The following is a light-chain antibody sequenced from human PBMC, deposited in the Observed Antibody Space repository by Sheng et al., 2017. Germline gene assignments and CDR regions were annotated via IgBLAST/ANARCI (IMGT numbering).Light chain of an antibody. J-gene: IGLJ1*01. V-gene: IGLV1-40*01. CDR2: GNT. CDR1: SSNIGAGYD. Sequence: QSVLTQPPSLSGAPGQRVTIFCTGSSSNIGAGYDVHWYQQLPGTAPKLLIYGNTNRPSGVPDRFSGSKSDTSASLAITGLQAEDEADYYCQSYDSSLSAYVFGGGTKVTVL. CDR3: QSYDSSLSAYV.